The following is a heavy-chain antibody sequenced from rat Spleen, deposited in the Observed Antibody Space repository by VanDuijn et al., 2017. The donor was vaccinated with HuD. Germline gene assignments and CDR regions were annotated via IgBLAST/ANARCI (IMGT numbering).Heavy chain of an antibody. J-gene: IGHJ3*01. CDR2: MWSGGST. V-gene: IGHV2S63*01. Sequence: EVQLKESGPGLVQPSQTLSLTCTVSGFSLTDYSVHWIRQPPGKGLEWMGVMWSGGSTAYNSALKSRQSISRETSKSQVFLKMNSLQTEDTAIYYCTRDQTGSRGFAYWGQGTLVTVSS. CDR3: TRDQTGSRGFAY. CDR1: GFSLTDYS. D-gene: IGHD1-4*01.